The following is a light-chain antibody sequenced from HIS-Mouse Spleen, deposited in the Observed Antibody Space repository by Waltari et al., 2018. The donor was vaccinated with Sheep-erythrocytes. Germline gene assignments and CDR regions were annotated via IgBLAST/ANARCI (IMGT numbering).Light chain of an antibody. V-gene: IGLV1-44*01. CDR3: AAWDDSLNGYV. J-gene: IGLJ1*01. CDR1: SSNLGSTT. Sequence: QSVLTQPPSASGTPGQRVTISCSGSSSNLGSTTVTWYQQLPGTAPKLLIYSNNQRPSGVPDRFSGSKSGTSASLAISGLQSEDEADYYCAAWDDSLNGYVFGTGTKVTVL. CDR2: SNN.